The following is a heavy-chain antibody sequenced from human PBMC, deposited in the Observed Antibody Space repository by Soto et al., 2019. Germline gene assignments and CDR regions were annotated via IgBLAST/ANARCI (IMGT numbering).Heavy chain of an antibody. CDR1: GYTFTSYA. J-gene: IGHJ6*02. V-gene: IGHV1-3*01. Sequence: ASGKVSCKASGYTFTSYAIHWVRQAPGERLEWMGWINAGNGNTKYSQKFQGRVTITRDTSASTAYMELSSLRSEDTAVYYCARSYQLRQDYYYYGMDVWGQGTTVTVSS. CDR2: INAGNGNT. D-gene: IGHD2-2*01. CDR3: ARSYQLRQDYYYYGMDV.